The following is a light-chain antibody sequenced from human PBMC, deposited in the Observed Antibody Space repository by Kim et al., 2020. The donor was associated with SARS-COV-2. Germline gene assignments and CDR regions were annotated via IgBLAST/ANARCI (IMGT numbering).Light chain of an antibody. CDR3: KQYHNLPIT. CDR1: QDISNH. Sequence: EIQMTQPPPSLPPSIGDTVTITCQASQDISNHLNWYRQKPGIAPRALLFDASNLETGVPSRFSGSGFGTNFTLRITSLQPEDIATNYCKQYHNLPITCGRGTRLEIK. CDR2: DAS. J-gene: IGKJ5*01. V-gene: IGKV1-33*01.